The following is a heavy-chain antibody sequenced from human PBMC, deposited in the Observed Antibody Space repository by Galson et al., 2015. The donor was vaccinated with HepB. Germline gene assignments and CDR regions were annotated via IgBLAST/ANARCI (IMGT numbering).Heavy chain of an antibody. J-gene: IGHJ4*02. CDR3: ARDPGDSYAWTGVDY. CDR1: GFTFSSYA. D-gene: IGHD2-21*02. CDR2: ISYDGSNK. V-gene: IGHV3-30*04. Sequence: SLRLSCAASGFTFSSYAMHWVRQAPGKGLEWVAVISYDGSNKYYADSVKGRFTISRDNSKNTLYLQMNSLRAEDTAVYYCARDPGDSYAWTGVDYWGQGTLVTVSS.